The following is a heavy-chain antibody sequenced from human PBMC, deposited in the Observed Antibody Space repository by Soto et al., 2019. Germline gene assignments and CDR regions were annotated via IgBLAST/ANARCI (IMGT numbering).Heavy chain of an antibody. D-gene: IGHD3-22*01. CDR1: GFTFSSYR. CDR2: IKQDGSEK. J-gene: IGHJ4*02. V-gene: IGHV3-7*01. CDR3: ARFPYYYDSSGYYYGPTCIDY. Sequence: GGSLRLSCAASGFTFSSYRMSWVRQAPGKGLEWVANIKQDGSEKYYVDSVKGRFTISRDNAKNSLYLQMNSLRAEDTAVYYCARFPYYYDSSGYYYGPTCIDYWGQGTLVTVSS.